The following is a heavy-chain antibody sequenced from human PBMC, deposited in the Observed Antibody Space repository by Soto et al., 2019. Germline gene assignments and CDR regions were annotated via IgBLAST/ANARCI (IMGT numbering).Heavy chain of an antibody. J-gene: IGHJ4*02. D-gene: IGHD3-22*01. V-gene: IGHV3-21*01. Sequence: PXGSPKLSCVDSGVILNTYGMNWVRLAPGKGLEWVASITSSSSYIYYADSVKGRFTISRDNAKNSLFLQMNSLRAEDTAVYYCASGYYDRIGFYFDYWGQGTQVTVSS. CDR2: ITSSSSYI. CDR1: GVILNTYG. CDR3: ASGYYDRIGFYFDY.